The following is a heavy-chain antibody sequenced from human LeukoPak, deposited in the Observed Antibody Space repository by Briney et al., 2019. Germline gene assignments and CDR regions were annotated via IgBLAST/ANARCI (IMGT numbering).Heavy chain of an antibody. CDR3: ARDPAYYDSSGLTDY. Sequence: GGSLRLSCAASGFTFSSYWMHWVRQAPGKGLVWVSHINSDGSSTSYADSVKGRFTISRDNAKNTLYLQMNSLRAEDTAVYYCARDPAYYDSSGLTDYWGQGILVTVSS. V-gene: IGHV3-74*01. J-gene: IGHJ4*02. D-gene: IGHD3-22*01. CDR2: INSDGSST. CDR1: GFTFSSYW.